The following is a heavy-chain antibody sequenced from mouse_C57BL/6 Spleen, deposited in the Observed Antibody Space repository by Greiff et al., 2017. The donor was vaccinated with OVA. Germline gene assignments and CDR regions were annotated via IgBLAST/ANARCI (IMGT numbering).Heavy chain of an antibody. Sequence: LQQSGAELMKPGASVKLSCKATGYTFTGYWIEWVKQRPGHGLEWIGEILPGSGSTNYNEKFKGKATFTAVTSSNTAYMQLSSLTTEDSAIYYCARSYYGSSYPFAYWGQGTLVTVSA. CDR1: GYTFTGYW. CDR2: ILPGSGST. CDR3: ARSYYGSSYPFAY. V-gene: IGHV1-9*01. J-gene: IGHJ3*01. D-gene: IGHD1-1*01.